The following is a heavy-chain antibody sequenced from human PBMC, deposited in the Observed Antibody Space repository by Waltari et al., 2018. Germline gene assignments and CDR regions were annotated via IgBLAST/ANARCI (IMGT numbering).Heavy chain of an antibody. V-gene: IGHV3-74*01. CDR2: INNDGTIT. CDR3: ARERWAMGDF. D-gene: IGHD1-26*01. Sequence: EVQLVESGGGSVQPGGSLRLSCSVSGFTFSGHWMLWVRQAPGEGLVWVSSINNDGTITHYADSVKGRFTISRDNAKNTLYLQMNSLRGDDTAVYFCARERWAMGDFWGQGTLVTVSS. J-gene: IGHJ4*02. CDR1: GFTFSGHW.